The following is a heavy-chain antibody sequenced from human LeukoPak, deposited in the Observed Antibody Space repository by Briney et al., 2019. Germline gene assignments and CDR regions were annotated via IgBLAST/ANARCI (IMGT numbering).Heavy chain of an antibody. CDR3: AAQKASARGGYSYGLVRTAGDYYMDV. CDR1: GFTFISSA. CDR2: IVVGSGNT. J-gene: IGHJ6*03. Sequence: SVKVSCKASGFTFISSAVQWVRQARGQRLEWIGWIVVGSGNTNYAQKFQERVTITRDMSTSTAYMELSSLRSEDTAVYYCAAQKASARGGYSYGLVRTAGDYYMDVWGKGTTVTVSS. D-gene: IGHD5-18*01. V-gene: IGHV1-58*01.